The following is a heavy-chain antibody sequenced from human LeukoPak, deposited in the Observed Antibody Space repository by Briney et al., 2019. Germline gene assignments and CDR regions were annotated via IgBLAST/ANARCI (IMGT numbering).Heavy chain of an antibody. Sequence: SETLSLTCTVSGGSISSYYWSWIRQPPGKGLEWIGYIYYSGSTNYNPSLKSRVTISVDTSKNQFSLKLSPVTAADTAVYYCASSGWYGERYYFDYWGQGTLVTVSS. CDR3: ASSGWYGERYYFDY. J-gene: IGHJ4*02. D-gene: IGHD6-19*01. CDR1: GGSISSYY. V-gene: IGHV4-59*01. CDR2: IYYSGST.